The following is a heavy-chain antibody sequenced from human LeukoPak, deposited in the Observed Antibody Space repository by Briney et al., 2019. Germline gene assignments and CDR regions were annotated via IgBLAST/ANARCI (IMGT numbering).Heavy chain of an antibody. CDR3: ARDATYCLDC. D-gene: IGHD1-26*01. J-gene: IGHJ4*02. CDR2: MKQNGRGA. CDR1: GFTFSNYW. Sequence: GGSLRLSCAASGFTFSNYWMTWVRQAPGKGLEWVAHMKQNGRGAYYVDSVKGRFTISRDNAKNSLFLQMNSLRAEDTAVYYCARDATYCLDCWGQGTLVTVSS. V-gene: IGHV3-7*03.